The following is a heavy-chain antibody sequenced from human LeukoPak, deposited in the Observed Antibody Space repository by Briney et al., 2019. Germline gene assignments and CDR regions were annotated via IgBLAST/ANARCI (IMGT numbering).Heavy chain of an antibody. CDR3: AKSSGWVRNWFDP. V-gene: IGHV4-39*01. Sequence: SETLSLTCTVSGGSISSSSYYWGWIRQPPGKGLEWIGSIYYSGSTYYNPSLKSRVTISVDTSKNQFSLKLSSVTAADTAVYYCAKSSGWVRNWFDPWGQGTLVTVSS. CDR1: GGSISSSSYY. J-gene: IGHJ5*02. D-gene: IGHD6-19*01. CDR2: IYYSGST.